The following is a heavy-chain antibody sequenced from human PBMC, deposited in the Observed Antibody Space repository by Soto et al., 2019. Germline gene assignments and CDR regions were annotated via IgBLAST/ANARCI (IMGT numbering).Heavy chain of an antibody. D-gene: IGHD3-3*01. J-gene: IGHJ4*02. CDR1: GFTFSSYG. V-gene: IGHV3-33*01. CDR2: IWYDGINK. CDR3: ARGSWSGYYSYFDY. Sequence: QVQLVESGGGVVQPGRSLRLSCAASGFTFSSYGMHWVRQAPGKGLEWVAVIWYDGINKYYADSVKGRFTISRDNSKNTLYLQMNSLRAEDTAVYYCARGSWSGYYSYFDYWGQGTLVTVSS.